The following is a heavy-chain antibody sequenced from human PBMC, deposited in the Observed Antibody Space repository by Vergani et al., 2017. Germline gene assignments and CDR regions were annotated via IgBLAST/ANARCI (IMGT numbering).Heavy chain of an antibody. CDR3: ARGPKVGTGMYNWFDP. Sequence: QVQLQESGPGLVKPSETLSLTCTVSGGSISSYYWSWIRQPPGKGLEWIGYIYYSGSTNYNPSLKSRVTISVDTSKNQFSLKLSSVTAADTAVYYCARGPKVGTGMYNWFDPLGQGTLVTVSS. J-gene: IGHJ5*02. D-gene: IGHD2-21*02. CDR2: IYYSGST. V-gene: IGHV4-59*01. CDR1: GGSISSYY.